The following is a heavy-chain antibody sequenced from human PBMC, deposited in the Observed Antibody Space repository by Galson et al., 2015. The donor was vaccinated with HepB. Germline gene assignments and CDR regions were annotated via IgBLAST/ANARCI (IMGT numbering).Heavy chain of an antibody. V-gene: IGHV5-10-1*01. CDR2: IDPSDSYT. CDR1: GYSFTSYW. CDR3: ARLDCSGGSCYSVGPNFDY. J-gene: IGHJ4*02. Sequence: QSGAEVKKPGESLRISCKGSGYSFTSYWISWVRQMPGKGLEWMGRIDPSDSYTNYSPSFQGHVTISADKSISTAYLQWSSLKASDTAMYYCARLDCSGGSCYSVGPNFDYWGQGTLVTVSS. D-gene: IGHD2-15*01.